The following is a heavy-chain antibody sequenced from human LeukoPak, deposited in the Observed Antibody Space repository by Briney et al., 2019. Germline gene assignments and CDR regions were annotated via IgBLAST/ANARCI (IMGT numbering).Heavy chain of an antibody. CDR3: AREGYYDTTGAFDI. J-gene: IGHJ3*02. V-gene: IGHV1-18*01. CDR2: INSYNGNT. Sequence: GASVKVSCKTSGYTFTSYGISWVRQAPGQGLEWVGWINSYNGNTNYAQKLQTRVTLTTDTSTNTAYMELRSLRSDDTAVYYCAREGYYDTTGAFDIWGQGTMVTVSS. CDR1: GYTFTSYG. D-gene: IGHD3-22*01.